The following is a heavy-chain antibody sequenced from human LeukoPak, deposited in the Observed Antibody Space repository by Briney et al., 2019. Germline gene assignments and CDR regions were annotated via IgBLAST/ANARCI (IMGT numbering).Heavy chain of an antibody. CDR1: GGTFSSYA. CDR3: ASPPYYYDSSGYYTTHFDY. Sequence: VASVKVSCKASGGTFSSYAISWVRQAPGQGLEWMGGIIPIFGTANYAQKFQGRVTITADESTSTAYMELSSLRSEDTAVYYCASPPYYYDSSGYYTTHFDYWGQGTLVTVSS. J-gene: IGHJ4*02. V-gene: IGHV1-69*13. D-gene: IGHD3-22*01. CDR2: IIPIFGTA.